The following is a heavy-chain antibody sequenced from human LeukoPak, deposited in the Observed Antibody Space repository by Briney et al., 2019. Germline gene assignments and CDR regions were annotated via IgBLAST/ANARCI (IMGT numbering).Heavy chain of an antibody. J-gene: IGHJ5*02. CDR2: IYYSGST. Sequence: SETLSLTCTVSGGSISSSSYYWGWIRQPPGKGLEWIGSIYYSGSTYYNPSLKSRVTISVDTSKNQFSLKLSSVTAADTAVYYCARGQYDFWSGYYKRSWFDPWGQGTLVTVSS. CDR1: GGSISSSSYY. V-gene: IGHV4-39*07. CDR3: ARGQYDFWSGYYKRSWFDP. D-gene: IGHD3-3*01.